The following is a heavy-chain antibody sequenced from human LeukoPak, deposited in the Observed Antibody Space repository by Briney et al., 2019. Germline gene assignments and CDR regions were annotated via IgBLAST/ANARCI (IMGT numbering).Heavy chain of an antibody. D-gene: IGHD3-3*01. CDR3: ARAPMEYYDFWSGYSTWYFDY. Sequence: PSGTLSLTCAVYGGSFNGYYWTWIRQTPRKGLEWIGEINHSGSTKYNPSLKSRLTISVDTSKNQFSLKLSSVTAADTAVYYCARAPMEYYDFWSGYSTWYFDYWGQGNLVTVSS. J-gene: IGHJ4*02. V-gene: IGHV4-34*01. CDR2: INHSGST. CDR1: GGSFNGYY.